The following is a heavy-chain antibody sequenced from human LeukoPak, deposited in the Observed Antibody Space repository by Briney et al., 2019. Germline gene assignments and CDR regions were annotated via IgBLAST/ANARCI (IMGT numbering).Heavy chain of an antibody. Sequence: SETPSLTCTVSGGSISSYYWSWIRQPAGKGLEWIGRIYTSGSTNYNPSLKSRVTMSVDTSKNQFSLKLSSVTAADTAVYYCARELAAIRGARGLNDYWGQGTLVTVSS. J-gene: IGHJ4*02. V-gene: IGHV4-4*07. CDR3: ARELAAIRGARGLNDY. D-gene: IGHD2-15*01. CDR1: GGSISSYY. CDR2: IYTSGST.